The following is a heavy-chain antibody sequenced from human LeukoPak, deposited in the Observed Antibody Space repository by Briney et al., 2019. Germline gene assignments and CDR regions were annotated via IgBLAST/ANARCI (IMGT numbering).Heavy chain of an antibody. Sequence: ASVKVSCKASGYTFTGYYMHWVRQAPGQGLEWMGWINPNSGGTNYAQKFQGRVTMTRDTSISTAYMELSRLRSDDTAVYYCARVGYYDSSGYDYWGQGTLVTVSS. V-gene: IGHV1-2*02. CDR1: GYTFTGYY. CDR2: INPNSGGT. CDR3: ARVGYYDSSGYDY. J-gene: IGHJ4*02. D-gene: IGHD3-22*01.